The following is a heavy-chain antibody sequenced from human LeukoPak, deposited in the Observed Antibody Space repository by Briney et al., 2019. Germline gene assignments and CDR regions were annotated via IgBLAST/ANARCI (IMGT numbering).Heavy chain of an antibody. V-gene: IGHV3-48*03. CDR2: ISISGSTM. D-gene: IGHD4-17*01. Sequence: GGSLRLSCAASGFTFSSYEMNWVRQAPGKGLEWVSYISISGSTMYYADSVKGRFTISRDNAKNSLYLQMNSLRAEDTAVYYCARDRPENYGDYRPFDYWGQGTLVTVSS. CDR3: ARDRPENYGDYRPFDY. CDR1: GFTFSSYE. J-gene: IGHJ4*02.